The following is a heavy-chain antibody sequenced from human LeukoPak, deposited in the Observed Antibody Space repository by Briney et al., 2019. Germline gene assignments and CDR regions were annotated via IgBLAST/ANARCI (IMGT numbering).Heavy chain of an antibody. D-gene: IGHD3-22*01. V-gene: IGHV4-4*07. CDR1: LGSTIGNH. CDR3: ARAGSGSFYYFDY. CDR2: IANRGGT. J-gene: IGHJ4*02. Sequence: SGALSDTRMGTLGSTIGNHWSSLRPPAGRGVEWMGRIANRGGTNYNPALKSRVTMSVDTAKIQCSMNKSSVTAAETAVYYCARAGSGSFYYFDYWGRGTLVTVSS.